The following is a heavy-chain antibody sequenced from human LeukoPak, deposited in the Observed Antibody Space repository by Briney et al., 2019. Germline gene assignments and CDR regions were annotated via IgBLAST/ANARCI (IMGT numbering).Heavy chain of an antibody. CDR2: IYYSGST. CDR1: GGSISSGGYY. V-gene: IGHV4-31*03. Sequence: SQTLSLTCTVSGGSISSGGYYWSWIRQHPGKGLEWIGYIYYSGSTYYNPSLKSRVTISVDTSKNQFSLKLSSVTAADTAVHYCARVAPPSGYYLDYWGQGTLVTVSS. J-gene: IGHJ4*02. D-gene: IGHD3-22*01. CDR3: ARVAPPSGYYLDY.